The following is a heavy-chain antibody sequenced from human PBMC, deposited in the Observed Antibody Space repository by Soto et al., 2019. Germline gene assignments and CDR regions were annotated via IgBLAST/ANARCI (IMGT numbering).Heavy chain of an antibody. V-gene: IGHV3-64D*06. Sequence: PGGSLRVSCSVSGCTFSNYAMHWVRQGPEQGLEYVSGVTSDGDSTWNADSVKDRFTISRDNSKNTLFLQMSSLRVEDTAIYIRVQGNQLLRYYLESCGPGTLVPV. J-gene: IGHJ4*01. D-gene: IGHD3-9*01. CDR2: VTSDGDST. CDR1: GCTFSNYA. CDR3: VQGNQLLRYYLES.